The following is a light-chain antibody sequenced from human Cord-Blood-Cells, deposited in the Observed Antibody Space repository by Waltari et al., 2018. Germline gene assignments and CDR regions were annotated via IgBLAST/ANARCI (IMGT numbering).Light chain of an antibody. CDR3: SSYTSSSTVV. Sequence: QSALTQPASVSGSPGQSITISCTGTSSDVGGYNYVSWYQQHPGKAPKLMIYDVSKRPSGVSNRVTGSKSGNTASLTISGLQAEDEADYCCSSYTSSSTVVFGGGTKLTVL. J-gene: IGLJ2*01. CDR1: SSDVGGYNY. CDR2: DVS. V-gene: IGLV2-14*01.